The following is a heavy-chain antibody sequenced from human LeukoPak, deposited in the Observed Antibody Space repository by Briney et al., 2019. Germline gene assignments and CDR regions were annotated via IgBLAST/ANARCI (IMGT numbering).Heavy chain of an antibody. CDR2: IYSGGTT. J-gene: IGHJ6*03. CDR3: ARSIYYYDSSNYYHYYMDV. CDR1: GFTVSSND. D-gene: IGHD3-22*01. Sequence: PGGSLRLSCAASGFTVSSNDMSWVRQAPGKGLEWVSVIYSGGTTSYADSVKGRFTISRDNSKNTLYLQMNSLRAEDTAVYYCARSIYYYDSSNYYHYYMDVWGKGTTVTVSS. V-gene: IGHV3-66*01.